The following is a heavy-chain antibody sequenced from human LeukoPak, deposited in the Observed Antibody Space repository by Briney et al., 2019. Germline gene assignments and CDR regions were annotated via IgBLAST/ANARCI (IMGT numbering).Heavy chain of an antibody. V-gene: IGHV1-2*02. CDR2: INPNSGGT. CDR1: GYTFTGYY. D-gene: IGHD3-22*01. J-gene: IGHJ4*02. CDR3: ARVGHYYDSSGYYRVQSPYDY. Sequence: GASVKVSCKASGYTFTGYYMHWVRQAPGQGLEWLGWINPNSGGTNYAQKFQGRVTMTRDTSTSTAYMELSRLRSDDTGVYYCARVGHYYDSSGYYRVQSPYDYWGQGTLVTVSS.